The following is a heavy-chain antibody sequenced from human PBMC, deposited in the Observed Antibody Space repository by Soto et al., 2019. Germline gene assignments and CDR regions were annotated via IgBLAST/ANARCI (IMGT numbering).Heavy chain of an antibody. CDR3: ARGLGCGSYPARIYDE. V-gene: IGHV5-51*01. J-gene: IGHJ1*01. D-gene: IGHD1-26*01. CDR2: FHPGDSDT. CDR1: GYMFSIYW. Sequence: GESLNISCKVSGYMFSIYWIAWVRQMPGKGLEWMGIFHPGDSDTRYSPSFQGQVTISADKSISTAYLQWSSLKASDTAMHYCARGLGCGSYPARIYDERGQGTKVTVS.